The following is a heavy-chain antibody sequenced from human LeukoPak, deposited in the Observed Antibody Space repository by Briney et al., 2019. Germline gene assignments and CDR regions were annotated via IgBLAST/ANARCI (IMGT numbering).Heavy chain of an antibody. J-gene: IGHJ4*02. V-gene: IGHV3-74*01. CDR3: TRARAYSYGYFDY. CDR2: INSDGSNT. CDR1: GFTFSSYS. D-gene: IGHD5-18*01. Sequence: GGSLRLSCAASGFTFSSYSMHWVRQAPGKGLVWVSRINSDGSNTNYADSVKGRFTMSRDNAKNTLYLQMNSLRAEDTAVYYCTRARAYSYGYFDYWGQGTLVTVSS.